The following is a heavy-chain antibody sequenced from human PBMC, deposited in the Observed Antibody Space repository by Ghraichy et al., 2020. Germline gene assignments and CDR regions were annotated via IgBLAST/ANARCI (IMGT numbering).Heavy chain of an antibody. CDR2: SRNKPNSYTT. J-gene: IGHJ6*02. Sequence: GGSLRLSCAASGFTFSDHYMDWVRQAPGKGLEWVGRSRNKPNSYTTEYAAAGKGRFTISRDDSKNSLYLQMDSLKTEDSAVYYCARGARGYGLGNYYGMDVWGQGTTVTVSS. CDR1: GFTFSDHY. CDR3: ARGARGYGLGNYYGMDV. V-gene: IGHV3-72*01. D-gene: IGHD5-18*01.